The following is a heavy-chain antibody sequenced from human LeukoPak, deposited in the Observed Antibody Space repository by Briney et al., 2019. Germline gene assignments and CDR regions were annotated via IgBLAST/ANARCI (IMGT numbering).Heavy chain of an antibody. Sequence: SETLSLTCTVSGGSISSSSYYWGWIRQPPGKGLEWIGSIYYSGSTYYNPSLKSRVTISVDTSKNQFSLKLSSVTAADTAVYYCARYRGYSDYLDYWGQGTLVTVSS. J-gene: IGHJ4*02. CDR3: ARYRGYSDYLDY. CDR2: IYYSGST. CDR1: GGSISSSSYY. V-gene: IGHV4-39*07. D-gene: IGHD5-12*01.